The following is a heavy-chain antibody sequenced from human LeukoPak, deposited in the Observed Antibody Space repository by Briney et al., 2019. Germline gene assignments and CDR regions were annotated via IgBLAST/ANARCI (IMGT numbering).Heavy chain of an antibody. CDR1: GFTFDDYT. CDR2: ISWDGGST. D-gene: IGHD6-13*01. CDR3: AKDRVSWYSSGEGYYYGMDV. J-gene: IGHJ6*02. V-gene: IGHV3-43*01. Sequence: GGSLRLSCAASGFTFDDYTMHWVRQAPGKGLEWVSLISWDGGSTYYADSVKGRFTISRDNSKNSLYLQMNSLRTEDTALYYCAKDRVSWYSSGEGYYYGMDVWGQGTTVTVSS.